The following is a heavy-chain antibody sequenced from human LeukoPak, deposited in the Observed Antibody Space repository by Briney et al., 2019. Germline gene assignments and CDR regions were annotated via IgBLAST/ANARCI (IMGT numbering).Heavy chain of an antibody. D-gene: IGHD3-22*01. V-gene: IGHV3-48*01. Sequence: GGSLRLSCAASGFTFSSYSMNWVRQAPGKGLEWGSYISGSSSAIYYADSVKGRFTISRDNGKNTLYLQMNSLRAEDTAVYYCARGSTYYDSSGQVPFDYWGQGTLVTVSS. CDR3: ARGSTYYDSSGQVPFDY. CDR2: ISGSSSAI. J-gene: IGHJ4*02. CDR1: GFTFSSYS.